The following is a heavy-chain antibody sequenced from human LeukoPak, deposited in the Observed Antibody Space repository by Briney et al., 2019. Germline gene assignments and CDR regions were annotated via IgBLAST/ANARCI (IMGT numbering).Heavy chain of an antibody. CDR1: GFTVSSNF. CDR2: ISGSGGST. J-gene: IGHJ3*02. D-gene: IGHD1-26*01. CDR3: AKERVGAAGMRAFDM. V-gene: IGHV3-23*01. Sequence: PGGSLRLSCAASGFTVSSNFMTWVRQAPGKGLEWVSAISGSGGSTYYADSVKGRFTISRDNSKNTLYLQMNSLRAEDTAVYYCAKERVGAAGMRAFDMWGQGTMVTVSS.